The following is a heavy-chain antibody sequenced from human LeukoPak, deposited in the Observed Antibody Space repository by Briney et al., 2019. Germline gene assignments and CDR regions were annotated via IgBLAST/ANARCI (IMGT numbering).Heavy chain of an antibody. D-gene: IGHD3-3*01. CDR1: GYIFTSYV. CDR2: IIPIFGTA. V-gene: IGHV1-69*13. CDR3: ASTVYYDFWSGYRQYYYYGMDV. Sequence: SVKVSCKASGYIFTSYVLHWVRQAPGQGLEWMGGIIPIFGTANYAQKFQGRVTITADESTSTAYMELSSLRSEDTAVYYCASTVYYDFWSGYRQYYYYGMDVWGQGTTVTVSS. J-gene: IGHJ6*02.